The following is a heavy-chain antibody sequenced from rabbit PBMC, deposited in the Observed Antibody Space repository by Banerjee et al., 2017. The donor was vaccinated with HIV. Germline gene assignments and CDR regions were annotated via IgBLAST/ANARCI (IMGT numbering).Heavy chain of an antibody. CDR2: IDTGSGST. J-gene: IGHJ4*01. CDR3: ARDLAGVIGWNFGL. CDR1: GFDFSSNA. V-gene: IGHV1S47*01. Sequence: QEQLQESGGGLFQPGGSLTLTCKASGFDFSSNAMCWVRQAPGEGLEWIGCIDTGSGSTVYATWVNGRFTISKTSSTTVTLQMTTVTAADTATYFCARDLAGVIGWNFGLWGQGTLVTV. D-gene: IGHD4-1*01.